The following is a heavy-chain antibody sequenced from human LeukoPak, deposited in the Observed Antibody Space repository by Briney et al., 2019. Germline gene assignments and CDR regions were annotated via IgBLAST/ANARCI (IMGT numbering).Heavy chain of an antibody. CDR1: GYTFTSYG. CDR3: ARAGPGRSNYDILTGPPGH. Sequence: ASVKVSCKASGYTFTSYGIGWVRQAPGQGLEWMGWISAYNGNTNYAQKLQGRVTMSTDTSTSTAYMELRSLRSDDTAVYYCARAGPGRSNYDILTGPPGHWGQGTLVTVSS. V-gene: IGHV1-18*01. J-gene: IGHJ4*02. CDR2: ISAYNGNT. D-gene: IGHD3-9*01.